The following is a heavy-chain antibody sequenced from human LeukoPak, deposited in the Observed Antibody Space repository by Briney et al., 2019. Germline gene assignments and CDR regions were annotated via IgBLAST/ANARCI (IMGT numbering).Heavy chain of an antibody. J-gene: IGHJ4*02. V-gene: IGHV1-18*01. CDR2: ISAYNGNT. D-gene: IGHD3-22*01. CDR3: ARRSTLGYGYDSSGYPDY. Sequence: ASVKVSCKASGYTFTSYGISWVRQAPGQGLEWMGWISAYNGNTNYAQKLQGRVTMTTDTSTSTAHMELRSLRSDDTAVYYCARRSTLGYGYDSSGYPDYWGQGTLVTVSS. CDR1: GYTFTSYG.